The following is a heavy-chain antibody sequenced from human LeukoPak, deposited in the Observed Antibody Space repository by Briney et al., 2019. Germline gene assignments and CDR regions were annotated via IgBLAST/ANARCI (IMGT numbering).Heavy chain of an antibody. J-gene: IGHJ4*02. D-gene: IGHD6-19*01. CDR3: ARGEPVAGIFTGFDY. V-gene: IGHV3-21*01. Sequence: PGGSLRLSCAASGFTFSSYSMNWVRQAPGKGLEWVSSISSSSSYIYFADSVKGRFTISRDNAKNSLYLQMNSLRAEDTAVYYCARGEPVAGIFTGFDYWGQGTLVTVSS. CDR1: GFTFSSYS. CDR2: ISSSSSYI.